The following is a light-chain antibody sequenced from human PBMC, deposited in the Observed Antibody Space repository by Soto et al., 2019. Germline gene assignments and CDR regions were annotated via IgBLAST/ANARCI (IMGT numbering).Light chain of an antibody. CDR1: SCEIGWSNH. J-gene: IGLJ1*01. CDR3: SSYTKTSSYV. V-gene: IGLV2-14*03. Sequence: QSALPQPASVSGSPGQSITISCIGTSCEIGWSNHVSWNQQHPGKAPKLIIYDVTNRPSGVSNRFSGSKTGNTASLIISGIQAEDEDDYYCSSYTKTSSYVFGSGTKLTVL. CDR2: DVT.